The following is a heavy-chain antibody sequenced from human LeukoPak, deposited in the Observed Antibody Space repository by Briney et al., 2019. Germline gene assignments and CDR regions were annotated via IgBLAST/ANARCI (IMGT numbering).Heavy chain of an antibody. D-gene: IGHD3-22*01. CDR2: IYTSGST. J-gene: IGHJ4*02. Sequence: SETLSLTCTVSGGSISSYYWSWIRQPAGKGLEWIGRIYTSGSTNCNPSLKSRVTISVDTSKNQFSLKLSSVTAADTAVYYCARDRGDSSGYYRSDFDYWGQGTLVTVSS. V-gene: IGHV4-4*07. CDR3: ARDRGDSSGYYRSDFDY. CDR1: GGSISSYY.